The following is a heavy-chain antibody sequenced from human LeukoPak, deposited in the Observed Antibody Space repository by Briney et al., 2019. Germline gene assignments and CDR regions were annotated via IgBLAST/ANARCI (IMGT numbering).Heavy chain of an antibody. CDR2: INHSGST. V-gene: IGHV4-34*01. CDR3: ASLGGLRAY. D-gene: IGHD3-16*01. Sequence: SETLSLTCAVYGGSFSGYYWSWIRQPPGKGLEWIEEINHSGSTNYNPSLKSRVIISVDTSKNHFSLKLSSVTAADTAVYYCASLGGLRAYWGQGTLVTVSS. J-gene: IGHJ4*02. CDR1: GGSFSGYY.